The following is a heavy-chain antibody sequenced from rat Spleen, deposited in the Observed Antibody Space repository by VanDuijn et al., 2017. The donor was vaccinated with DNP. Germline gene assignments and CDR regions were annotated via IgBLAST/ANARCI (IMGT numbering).Heavy chain of an antibody. Sequence: EVLLVESDGGLVQPGRSLKLSCAVSGFTFSDYYMAWVRQAPAKGLEWVATLSYNGGTPYYRDSVKGRFTISRDNAQSTLYLQMDSLRSEDTATYYCARHWQLPFDYWGQGVMVTVSS. CDR1: GFTFSDYY. CDR2: LSYNGGTP. V-gene: IGHV5-7*01. D-gene: IGHD1-2*01. J-gene: IGHJ2*01. CDR3: ARHWQLPFDY.